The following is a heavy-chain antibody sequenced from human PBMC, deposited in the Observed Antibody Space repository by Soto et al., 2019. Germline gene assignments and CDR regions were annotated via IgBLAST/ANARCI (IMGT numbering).Heavy chain of an antibody. V-gene: IGHV2-5*01. CDR1: GFSLTTSGVG. CDR2: IYWNDDQ. CDR3: AHKDPAADLTFDY. D-gene: IGHD6-13*01. J-gene: IGHJ4*02. Sequence: QITLKESGPTLVKPTQTLTLTCTFSGFSLTTSGVGVGWIRQPPGKALEWLALIYWNDDQYYIPPLKTRLTITKYTSRNQVLPTMTNMDPRDTATYYCAHKDPAADLTFDYWGQGSLLTVSS.